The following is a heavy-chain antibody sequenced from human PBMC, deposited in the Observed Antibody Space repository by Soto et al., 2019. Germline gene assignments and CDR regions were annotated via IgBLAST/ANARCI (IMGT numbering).Heavy chain of an antibody. D-gene: IGHD5-12*01. CDR2: IGTGGDT. CDR1: GFTFSSYD. V-gene: IGHV3-13*01. CDR3: ARDLGFSGYVAFGMDV. J-gene: IGHJ6*02. Sequence: GGSLRLSCAASGFTFSSYDMHWVRQATGKGLEWVSSIGTGGDTYYPGSVKGRFTISRENARNSLYLQMNSLRPEDTAVYYCARDLGFSGYVAFGMDVWGQGTTVTVSS.